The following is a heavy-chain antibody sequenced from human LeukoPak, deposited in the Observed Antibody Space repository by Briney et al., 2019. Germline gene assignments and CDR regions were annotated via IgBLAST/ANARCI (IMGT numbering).Heavy chain of an antibody. Sequence: GGSLRLSCAASGFTVSSNYMSWVRQAPGRGLEWVSVIYSGGSTYYADSVKGRFTISRDNSKNTLFLQMNSLRAGDMAVYYCASGTVTMVDYWGQGTLVTVSS. CDR1: GFTVSSNY. CDR3: ASGTVTMVDY. D-gene: IGHD3-10*01. J-gene: IGHJ4*02. V-gene: IGHV3-66*01. CDR2: IYSGGST.